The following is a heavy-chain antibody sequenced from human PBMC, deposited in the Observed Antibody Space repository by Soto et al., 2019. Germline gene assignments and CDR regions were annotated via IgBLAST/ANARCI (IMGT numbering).Heavy chain of an antibody. Sequence: EVQLVESGGGLVQPGGSLRLSCAASGFTFSSYSMNWVRQAPGKGLEWVSYISSSSSTIYYADSVKGRFTISRDNAKNSLYLQMNSLRAEDTAVYYCARVIRGRRYCSSTSCPPYYYYYMDVWGKGTTVTVSS. CDR3: ARVIRGRRYCSSTSCPPYYYYYMDV. D-gene: IGHD2-2*01. J-gene: IGHJ6*03. CDR2: ISSSSSTI. CDR1: GFTFSSYS. V-gene: IGHV3-48*01.